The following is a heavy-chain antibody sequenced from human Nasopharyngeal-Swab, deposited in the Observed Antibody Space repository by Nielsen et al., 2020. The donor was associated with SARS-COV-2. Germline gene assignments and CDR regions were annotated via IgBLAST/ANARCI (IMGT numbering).Heavy chain of an antibody. CDR2: ISYDGSNK. J-gene: IGHJ6*03. Sequence: GGSLRLSCAASGFTFSSYSMHWVRQAPGKGLEWVAVISYDGSNKYYADSVKGRFTISRDNSKNTLYLQMNSLRAEDTAVYYCAKDQAYSGYDRSFYMDVWGKGTTVTVSS. D-gene: IGHD5-12*01. V-gene: IGHV3-30*18. CDR1: GFTFSSYS. CDR3: AKDQAYSGYDRSFYMDV.